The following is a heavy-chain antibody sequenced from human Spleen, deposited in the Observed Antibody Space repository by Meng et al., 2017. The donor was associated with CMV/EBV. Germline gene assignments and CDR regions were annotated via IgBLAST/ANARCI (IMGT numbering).Heavy chain of an antibody. D-gene: IGHD6-19*01. Sequence: GGSLRLSCAASGFTFTNAWMSWVRQAPGKGLEWVGRIKDKTEGETTDYAAPGKGRFTISRDDSKNTMYLQMNSLTPEDTAVYYCTTDRSGWYRGGEEYFDYWGQGTLVTVSS. V-gene: IGHV3-15*01. CDR1: GFTFTNAW. CDR3: TTDRSGWYRGGEEYFDY. J-gene: IGHJ4*02. CDR2: IKDKTEGETT.